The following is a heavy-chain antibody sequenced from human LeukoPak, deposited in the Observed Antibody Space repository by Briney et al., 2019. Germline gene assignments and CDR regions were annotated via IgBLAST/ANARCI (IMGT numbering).Heavy chain of an antibody. V-gene: IGHV1-69*05. J-gene: IGHJ2*01. CDR1: GGTFSSYA. CDR3: ARVVKGLRYSGYWYFDL. CDR2: IIPIFGTA. Sequence: SVKVSCKASGGTFSSYAISWVRQAPGQGLEWMGGIIPIFGTANYAQKFQGRVTITTDESTSTAYMELSSLRSEDTAVYYCARVVKGLRYSGYWYFDLWGRGTLVTVSS. D-gene: IGHD6-13*01.